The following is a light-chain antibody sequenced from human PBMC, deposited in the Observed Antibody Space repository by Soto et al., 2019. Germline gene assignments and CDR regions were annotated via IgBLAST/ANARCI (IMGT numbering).Light chain of an antibody. Sequence: DIQMTQSPSSLSASVGGRVTITCQASQDISNHLNWYQQKPGKAPSLLIYDTSNLETGVPSTFSGGGSGRDFTLTITSLQPEDFATYYCQHRSNWLAFGGGTKVEIK. CDR3: QHRSNWLA. CDR1: QDISNH. J-gene: IGKJ4*01. V-gene: IGKV1-33*01. CDR2: DTS.